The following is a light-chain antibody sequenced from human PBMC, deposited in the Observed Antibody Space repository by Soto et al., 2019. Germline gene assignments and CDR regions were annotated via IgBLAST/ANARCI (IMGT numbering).Light chain of an antibody. CDR1: QSIGRY. Sequence: DIQMTQSPASLSASVGDRVTIPCRASQSIGRYLNWYQQKPGRAPKVLIYATSSLQSGVPSRFSGSGSGTDFTLTISSLQPEDFATYYCQQSYSTPRWTFGQGTKVDIK. V-gene: IGKV1-39*01. CDR2: ATS. J-gene: IGKJ1*01. CDR3: QQSYSTPRWT.